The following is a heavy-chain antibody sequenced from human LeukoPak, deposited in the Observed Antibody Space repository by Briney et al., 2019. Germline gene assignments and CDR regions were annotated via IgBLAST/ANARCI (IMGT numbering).Heavy chain of an antibody. V-gene: IGHV4-59*08. Sequence: SETLSLTCTVSGGSISSYYWSWIRQPPGEGLEWIGYIFYSGSTNYNPSLKSRVTISVDTSKNQFSLKLSSVTAADTAVYYCARQDSSGYYRWFDPWGQGTLVTVSS. CDR2: IFYSGST. CDR1: GGSISSYY. D-gene: IGHD3-22*01. CDR3: ARQDSSGYYRWFDP. J-gene: IGHJ5*02.